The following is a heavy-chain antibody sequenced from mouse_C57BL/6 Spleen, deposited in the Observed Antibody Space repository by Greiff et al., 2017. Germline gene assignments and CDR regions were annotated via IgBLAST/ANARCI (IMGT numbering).Heavy chain of an antibody. Sequence: EVKLQESGPELVKPGASVKIPCKASGYTFTDYNMDWVKQSHGKSLEWIGDINPNNGGTIYNQKFKGKATLTVDKSSSTAYMERRSLTSEDTAVYYCARRGPATGTSFDYWGQGTTLTVSS. D-gene: IGHD4-1*01. J-gene: IGHJ2*01. V-gene: IGHV1-18*01. CDR3: ARRGPATGTSFDY. CDR2: INPNNGGT. CDR1: GYTFTDYN.